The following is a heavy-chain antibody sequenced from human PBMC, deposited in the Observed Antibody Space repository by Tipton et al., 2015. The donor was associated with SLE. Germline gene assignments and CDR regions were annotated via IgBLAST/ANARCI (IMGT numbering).Heavy chain of an antibody. Sequence: SLRLSCAASGFTFSRYAMSWVRQAPGKGLEWVSGISGRGDRTQYADSVKGRFTISRDNSKNTLYLQMNSLRAEDTAKYYCAKEITTTLTPWQFDYWGQGTLVTVSS. D-gene: IGHD4-17*01. CDR2: ISGRGDRT. CDR1: GFTFSRYA. CDR3: AKEITTTLTPWQFDY. J-gene: IGHJ4*02. V-gene: IGHV3-23*01.